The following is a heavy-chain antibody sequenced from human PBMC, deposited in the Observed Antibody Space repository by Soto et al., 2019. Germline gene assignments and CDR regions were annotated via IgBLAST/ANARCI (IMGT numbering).Heavy chain of an antibody. D-gene: IGHD6-19*01. CDR2: IYPGDSDT. CDR3: ARPSSNRNYYYYGMDV. V-gene: IGHV5-51*01. J-gene: IGHJ6*02. CDR1: GYSFTSYW. Sequence: GESLKISCKGSGYSFTSYWIGWVRQMPGKGLEWMGIIYPGDSDTRYSPSFQGQVTISADKSISTAYLQWSSLKASDTAMYYCARPSSNRNYYYYGMDVWGQGTTVTFSS.